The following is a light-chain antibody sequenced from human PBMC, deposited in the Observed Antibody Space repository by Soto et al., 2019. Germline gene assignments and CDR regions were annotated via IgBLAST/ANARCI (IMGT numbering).Light chain of an antibody. V-gene: IGKV3-20*01. Sequence: SVLTQSPGSLSLSPGERATLSCRASQSVSSNYLAWYQHKPGQAPRLLIYGASSRATGIPDRYSGSGSGTDFTLTISRLEPEDFAVYYCQHYGSSLSITFGKGTRLEMK. CDR2: GAS. J-gene: IGKJ5*01. CDR3: QHYGSSLSIT. CDR1: QSVSSNY.